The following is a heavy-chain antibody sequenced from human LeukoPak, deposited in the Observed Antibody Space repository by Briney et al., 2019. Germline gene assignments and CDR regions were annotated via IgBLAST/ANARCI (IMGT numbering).Heavy chain of an antibody. CDR2: ISRDSSNI. J-gene: IGHJ3*02. CDR1: GFTFISDS. Sequence: GGSLRLSCAVSGFTFISDSMNWVRQAPGKGLEWVSYISRDSSNIYYADSVNGRFTISRDNAKNSLYLQMNSLRAEDTAVYYCARDPRRHRGAFDIWGQGTMVSVSS. D-gene: IGHD1-14*01. CDR3: ARDPRRHRGAFDI. V-gene: IGHV3-48*01.